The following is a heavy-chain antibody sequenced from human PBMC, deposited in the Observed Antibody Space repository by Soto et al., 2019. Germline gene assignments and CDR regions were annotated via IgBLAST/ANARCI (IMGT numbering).Heavy chain of an antibody. Sequence: ASVKVSCKASGYTFTSYYMHWVRQAPGQGLEWMGIINPSGGSTSYAQKFQGRVTMTRDTSTSAVYMELSSLRSEDTAVYYCARDLIGYGSGSSYYFDYWGQGSLVTVS. CDR1: GYTFTSYY. V-gene: IGHV1-46*01. J-gene: IGHJ4*02. CDR3: ARDLIGYGSGSSYYFDY. D-gene: IGHD3-10*01. CDR2: INPSGGST.